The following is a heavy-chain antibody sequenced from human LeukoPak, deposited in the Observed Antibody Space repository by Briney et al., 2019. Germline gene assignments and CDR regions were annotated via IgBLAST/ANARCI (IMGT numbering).Heavy chain of an antibody. D-gene: IGHD1-14*01. CDR3: AKVSGGGLYYDGMDV. J-gene: IGHJ6*02. CDR1: GFSFSSYA. V-gene: IGHV3-23*01. Sequence: GGSLRLSCAASGFSFSSYAMTWVRQAPGKGLEWVSGISGSGDSTYYADSVRGRFTISRDNSKNTLSLQMNSLRAEDTAVYYCAKVSGGGLYYDGMDVWGQGTTVTVSS. CDR2: ISGSGDST.